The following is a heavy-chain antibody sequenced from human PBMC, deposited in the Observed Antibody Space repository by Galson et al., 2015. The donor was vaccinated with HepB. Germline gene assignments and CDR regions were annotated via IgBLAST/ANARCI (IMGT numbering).Heavy chain of an antibody. CDR1: GYTFTGYY. D-gene: IGHD1-26*01. V-gene: IGHV1-2*04. Sequence: SVKVSCKASGYTFTGYYMHWVRQAPGQGLEWMGWINPNSGGTNYAQKFQGWVTMTRDTSISTAYMELSRLRSDDTAVYYCAREHPIPGATPFDYWGQGTLVTVSS. CDR2: INPNSGGT. CDR3: AREHPIPGATPFDY. J-gene: IGHJ4*02.